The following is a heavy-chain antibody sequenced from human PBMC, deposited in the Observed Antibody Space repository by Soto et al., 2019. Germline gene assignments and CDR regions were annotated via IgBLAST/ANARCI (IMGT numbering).Heavy chain of an antibody. CDR2: IIPMFGTT. V-gene: IGHV1-69*06. CDR1: GDTFKKFA. J-gene: IGHJ6*02. Sequence: QVQLVQSGPEVKKPGSSVKVSCKTSGDTFKKFAISWVRQAPGQGPEWMGGIIPMFGTTKYTQKFQGRVTFAAGKSTGAPYMELTSIMAEDTAKYFCARGVVPAAGAAPHYSHYGVDVWGQGTTVTVSS. D-gene: IGHD2-2*01. CDR3: ARGVVPAAGAAPHYSHYGVDV.